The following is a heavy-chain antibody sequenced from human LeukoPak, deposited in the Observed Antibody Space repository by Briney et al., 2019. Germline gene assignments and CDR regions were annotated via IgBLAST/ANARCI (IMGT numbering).Heavy chain of an antibody. CDR3: AKDTLRYFDWLFDYFDY. D-gene: IGHD3-9*01. CDR2: ISGSGGST. J-gene: IGHJ4*02. V-gene: IGHV3-23*01. CDR1: GFTFSSYG. Sequence: GGSLRLSCAACGFTFSSYGMSWVRQAPGKGLEWVSAISGSGGSTYYADSVKGRFTISRDNSKNTLYLQMNSLRAEDTAVYYFAKDTLRYFDWLFDYFDYWGQGTLVTVSS.